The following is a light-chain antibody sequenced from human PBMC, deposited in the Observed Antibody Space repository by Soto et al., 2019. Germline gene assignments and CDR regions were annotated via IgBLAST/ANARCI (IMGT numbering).Light chain of an antibody. CDR2: DAS. Sequence: EVVLTQSPGTLSLSPGERVTLSCRASQTVTNDYLAWYQQKDGQAPRLLIYDASTRATGVPDRFSGSGSGPEYTLTITRLEPQDFAVYSCQQYCFSPISFGQGTRLELK. V-gene: IGKV3-20*01. CDR1: QTVTNDY. CDR3: QQYCFSPIS. J-gene: IGKJ5*01.